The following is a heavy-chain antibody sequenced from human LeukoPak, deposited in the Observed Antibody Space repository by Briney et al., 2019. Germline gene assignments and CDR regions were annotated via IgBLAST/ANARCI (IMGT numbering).Heavy chain of an antibody. V-gene: IGHV3-74*01. CDR3: ARDRPGNTAIDY. CDR2: IHSDGRST. J-gene: IGHJ4*02. D-gene: IGHD5-18*01. Sequence: GGSLRLSCLASGFTFSTYWMHWVRQAPGKGLVWVSRIHSDGRSTSYADSVNGRFTISRDNAKNTLYLQMNSLRAEDTAVYYCARDRPGNTAIDYWGQGTLVTVSS. CDR1: GFTFSTYW.